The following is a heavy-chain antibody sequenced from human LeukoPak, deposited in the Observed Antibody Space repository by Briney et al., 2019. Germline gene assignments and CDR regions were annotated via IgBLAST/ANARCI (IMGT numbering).Heavy chain of an antibody. CDR2: IGSRSTYI. CDR1: GFTFSIYR. J-gene: IGHJ4*02. D-gene: IGHD6-6*01. CDR3: ARDLSSSSLDY. Sequence: PGGSLRLSCAASGFTFSIYRMNWVRQAPGKGLEWVSSIGSRSTYIYYADSVKGRFAISRDNAKNSLYLQTNSLSAEDTAVYYCARDLSSSSLDYWGQGTLVTVSS. V-gene: IGHV3-21*01.